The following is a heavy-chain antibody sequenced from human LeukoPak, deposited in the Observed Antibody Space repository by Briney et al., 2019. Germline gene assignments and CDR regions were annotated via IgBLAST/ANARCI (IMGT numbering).Heavy chain of an antibody. Sequence: AGGSLRLSCAASGFSFSSYAMHWVRQAPGKGLEWVAVISYDGSNKYYADSVKGRFIISRDNSKNTLYLQMDSLRAEDTAVYYCARDRYPVGGLRYFDWPAPFDPWGQGTLVTVSS. J-gene: IGHJ5*02. CDR3: ARDRYPVGGLRYFDWPAPFDP. D-gene: IGHD3-9*01. V-gene: IGHV3-30-3*01. CDR2: ISYDGSNK. CDR1: GFSFSSYA.